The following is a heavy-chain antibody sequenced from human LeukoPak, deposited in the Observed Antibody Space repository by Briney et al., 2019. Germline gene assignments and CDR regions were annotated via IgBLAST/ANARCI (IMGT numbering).Heavy chain of an antibody. Sequence: SETLSLTCAVYGGSFSGYFWSWIRQPPGKGLEWIGEINHSGSTNYNPSLKSRVTISLDTSKNQFSLKLSSVTAGDTAVYYCARHRYGSDTSCFGFWGQRTLVTVSS. V-gene: IGHV4-34*01. CDR2: INHSGST. D-gene: IGHD2-2*01. CDR1: GGSFSGYF. CDR3: ARHRYGSDTSCFGF. J-gene: IGHJ4*02.